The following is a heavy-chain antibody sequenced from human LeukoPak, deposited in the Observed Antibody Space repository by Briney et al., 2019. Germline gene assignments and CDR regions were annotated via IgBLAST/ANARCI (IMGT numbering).Heavy chain of an antibody. Sequence: RPGRSLRLSCAASGFTFSSYAMHWVRQAPGKGLEWVALISFDGRNRYYADSVKGRFTISRDNSKNTLYVQMNSLRAEDTAVYYCVRPRGIAAAGIFGAFDYWGQGILVTVSS. V-gene: IGHV3-30*04. CDR3: VRPRGIAAAGIFGAFDY. J-gene: IGHJ4*02. CDR1: GFTFSSYA. D-gene: IGHD6-13*01. CDR2: ISFDGRNR.